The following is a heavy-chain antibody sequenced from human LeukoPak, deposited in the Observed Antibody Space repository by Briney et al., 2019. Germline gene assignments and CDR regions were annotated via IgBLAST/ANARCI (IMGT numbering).Heavy chain of an antibody. CDR3: ARFLAVAGHFDY. D-gene: IGHD6-19*01. CDR1: GYTFTSYY. V-gene: IGHV1-46*01. J-gene: IGHJ4*02. Sequence: ASVKVSCKASGYTFTSYYMHWVRQAPGQGLEWMGIINPSGGSTSYAQKFQGRVTMTRDTSISTAYMELSRLRSDDTAVYYCARFLAVAGHFDYWGQGTLVTVSS. CDR2: INPSGGST.